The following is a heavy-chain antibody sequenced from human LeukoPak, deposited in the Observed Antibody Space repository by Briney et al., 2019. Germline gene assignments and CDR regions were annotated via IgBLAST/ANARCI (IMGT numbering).Heavy chain of an antibody. D-gene: IGHD1-26*01. V-gene: IGHV1-18*01. CDR3: ARGEEGATRGIPIDY. Sequence: ASGKVSCKASGYTVTSYGISWGRQAPGQGLGWRGWMSAYNGKRNYAKKLQGRVAMTTDTSTSTAYMELRSLRSDDTAVYYCARGEEGATRGIPIDYWGQGTLVTVSS. CDR2: MSAYNGKR. J-gene: IGHJ4*02. CDR1: GYTVTSYG.